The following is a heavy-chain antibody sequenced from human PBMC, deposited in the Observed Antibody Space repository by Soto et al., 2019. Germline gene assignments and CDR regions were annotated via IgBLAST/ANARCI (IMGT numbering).Heavy chain of an antibody. Sequence: QVQLVQSGAEMKKPGASVKVSCKASGYTFPSYGISWVRQAPGQGLEWMGWISAYNGNTHFAQKFQGRVTMTTDTSTTTAYMELRSLRSDDTAVYDWARTPAGGSSPHRGQGTLVTVSS. D-gene: IGHD1-26*01. CDR2: ISAYNGNT. V-gene: IGHV1-18*01. J-gene: IGHJ4*02. CDR1: GYTFPSYG. CDR3: ARTPAGGSSPH.